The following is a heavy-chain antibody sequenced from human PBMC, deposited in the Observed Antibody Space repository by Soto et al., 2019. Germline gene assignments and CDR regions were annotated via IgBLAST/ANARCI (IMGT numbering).Heavy chain of an antibody. Sequence: SGPTLVNPTQTLTLTCTFSGFSLSTSGMCVSWIRQPPGKALEWLALIDWDDDKYYSTSLKTRLTISKDTSKNQVVLTMTNMDPVDTATYYCARSRDGYKLRGHYYYYYGMDVWGQGTTVTSP. D-gene: IGHD1-1*01. J-gene: IGHJ6*02. CDR3: ARSRDGYKLRGHYYYYYGMDV. CDR1: GFSLSTSGMC. CDR2: IDWDDDK. V-gene: IGHV2-70*01.